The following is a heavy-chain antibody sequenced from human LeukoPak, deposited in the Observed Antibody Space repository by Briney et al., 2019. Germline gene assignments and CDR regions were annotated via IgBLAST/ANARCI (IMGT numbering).Heavy chain of an antibody. Sequence: SETLSLTCTVSGGSINNYYWSWIRQPPGKGLEWIGNIFYSGRTNYNPSFQSRVTISVDTSKNQFSLKLSSVTSADTAVYYCARMDGDYRGYFDYWGQGTLVTVSS. D-gene: IGHD4-17*01. J-gene: IGHJ4*02. V-gene: IGHV4-59*08. CDR1: GGSINNYY. CDR3: ARMDGDYRGYFDY. CDR2: IFYSGRT.